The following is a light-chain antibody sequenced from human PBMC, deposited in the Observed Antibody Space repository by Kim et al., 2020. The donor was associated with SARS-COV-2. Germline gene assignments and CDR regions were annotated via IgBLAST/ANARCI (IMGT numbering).Light chain of an antibody. CDR1: SLRSYY. J-gene: IGLJ2*01. Sequence: SSELTQDPAVSVALGQTVRITCQGDSLRSYYATWYQQKPGQAPIVVIYGKNNRPSGIPDRFSGSSSGNTAYLTITGTQAGDEADSYCNSRDSNDNVVFGG. V-gene: IGLV3-19*01. CDR2: GKN. CDR3: NSRDSNDNVV.